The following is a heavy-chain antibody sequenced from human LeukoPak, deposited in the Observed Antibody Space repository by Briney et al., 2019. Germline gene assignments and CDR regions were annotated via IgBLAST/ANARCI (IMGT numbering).Heavy chain of an antibody. J-gene: IGHJ4*02. Sequence: PGGSLRLSCAASGFTFSSYSMNWVRQAPGKGLEWVSYISSSSSTIYYADSVKGRFTISRDNAKNSLYLQMNSLRAEDTAVYYCARGQYYDFWSGFDYWGQGTLVTVSS. CDR3: ARGQYYDFWSGFDY. D-gene: IGHD3-3*01. V-gene: IGHV3-48*01. CDR2: ISSSSSTI. CDR1: GFTFSSYS.